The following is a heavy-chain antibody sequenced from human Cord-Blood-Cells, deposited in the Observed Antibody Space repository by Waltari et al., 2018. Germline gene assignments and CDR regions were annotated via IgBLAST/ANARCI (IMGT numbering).Heavy chain of an antibody. CDR2: INHSGST. V-gene: IGHV4-34*01. D-gene: IGHD4-17*01. CDR1: GGSFSGHY. J-gene: IGHJ4*02. Sequence: QLQLQQCCAGLLKHSETLSLTCAGYGGSFSGHYRSWTRQPPGKGLEWIGEINHSGSTNYNPSLKSRVTISVDTSKNQFSLKLSSVTAADTAVYYCARRGDGDYRYYFDYWGQGTLVTVSS. CDR3: ARRGDGDYRYYFDY.